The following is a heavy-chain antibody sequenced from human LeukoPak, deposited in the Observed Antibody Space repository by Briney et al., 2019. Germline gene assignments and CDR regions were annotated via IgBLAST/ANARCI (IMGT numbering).Heavy chain of an antibody. CDR3: AKDGLYFDGSTHIYYFDS. CDR1: GFTFSSYA. CDR2: ISGSGGST. J-gene: IGHJ4*02. V-gene: IGHV3-23*01. Sequence: GGSLRLSCAASGFTFSSYAMSWVRQAPGKGLEWVSAISGSGGSTYYLDSVKARFTISRDNSRSTLYLQMDSLTAEDTALYYCAKDGLYFDGSTHIYYFDSWGQGTLVAVSS. D-gene: IGHD3-9*01.